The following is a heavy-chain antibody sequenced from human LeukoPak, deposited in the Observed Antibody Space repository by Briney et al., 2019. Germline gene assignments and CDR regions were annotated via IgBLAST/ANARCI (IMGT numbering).Heavy chain of an antibody. D-gene: IGHD2-2*01. V-gene: IGHV4-59*01. J-gene: IGHJ6*03. CDR3: ARDSSPAALPYMDV. Sequence: SETLSLTCSVSGDSMKKSHWTWIRQPPGQGLKWIGNIDDSGSTNYSPSLKSRVTISIDTSKNQFSLRVTSVTAADTAVYFCARDSSPAALPYMDVWGIGTTVIVSS. CDR2: IDDSGST. CDR1: GDSMKKSH.